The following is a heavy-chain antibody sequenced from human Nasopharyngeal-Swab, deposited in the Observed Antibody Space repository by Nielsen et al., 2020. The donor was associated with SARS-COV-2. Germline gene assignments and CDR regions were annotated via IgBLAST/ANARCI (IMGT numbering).Heavy chain of an antibody. CDR2: IIPIYGTT. CDR3: ARESLPSYYDDSRGYAGYAFDI. V-gene: IGHV1-69*13. J-gene: IGHJ3*02. CDR1: GDTFNNNA. D-gene: IGHD3-22*01. Sequence: SVKVSCKASGDTFNNNAISWVRQAPGQGLEWMGGIIPIYGTTNRAQKFQGRLTITADDTTNTAYMELSSLRSEDTAVYYCARESLPSYYDDSRGYAGYAFDIWGQGTMVTDSS.